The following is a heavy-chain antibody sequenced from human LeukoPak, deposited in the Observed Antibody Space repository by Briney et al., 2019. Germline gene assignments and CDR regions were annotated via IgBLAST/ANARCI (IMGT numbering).Heavy chain of an antibody. CDR1: GLTFSDYY. D-gene: IGHD5-12*01. Sequence: PGGSLRLSCAASGLTFSDYYMSWIRQAPGKGLEWVSYISSSGSTIYYADSVKGRFTISRDNTKNTLYLQMNSLRAEDTAVYYCATGYDFGFDPWGQGTLVTVSS. CDR2: ISSSGSTI. J-gene: IGHJ5*02. V-gene: IGHV3-11*01. CDR3: ATGYDFGFDP.